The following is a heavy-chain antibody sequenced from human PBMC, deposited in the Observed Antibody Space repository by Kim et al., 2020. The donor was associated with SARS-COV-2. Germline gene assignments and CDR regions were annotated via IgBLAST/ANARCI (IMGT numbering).Heavy chain of an antibody. J-gene: IGHJ1*01. CDR3: AKGERREWLLRLEYCQH. CDR2: ISYDGSNK. Sequence: GGSLRLSCAASGFTFSSYGMHWVRQAPGKGLEWVAVISYDGSNKYYADSVKGRFTISRDNSKNTLYLQMNSLRAEDTAVYYCAKGERREWLLRLEYCQHWGQGPVVPVSS. D-gene: IGHD3-3*01. CDR1: GFTFSSYG. V-gene: IGHV3-30*18.